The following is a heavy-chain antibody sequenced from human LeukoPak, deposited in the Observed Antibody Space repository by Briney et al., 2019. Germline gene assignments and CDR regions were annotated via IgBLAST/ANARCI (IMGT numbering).Heavy chain of an antibody. Sequence: QPGGTLRLSCAAYGFTFDNYAMHRHPQAPGKGLEWLSNISWNSGYIGYADSVKGRFTISTDNAKKYLDLQMNSLRAEDTAFYYCAKVRGTYSSGYFFDYWGQGTLVTVSS. V-gene: IGHV3-9*01. CDR1: GFTFDNYA. D-gene: IGHD6-19*01. J-gene: IGHJ4*02. CDR3: AKVRGTYSSGYFFDY. CDR2: ISWNSGYI.